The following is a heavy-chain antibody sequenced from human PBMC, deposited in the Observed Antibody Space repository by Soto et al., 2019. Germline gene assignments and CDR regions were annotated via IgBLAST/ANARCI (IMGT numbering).Heavy chain of an antibody. CDR3: AVRYYYDSSGYSPIWFDP. CDR1: GGTFSSYA. Sequence: SVKVSCKASGGTFSSYAISWVRQAPGQGLEWMGGIIPIFGTANYAQKFQGRVTITADKSTSTAYVELSSLRSEDTAVYYCAVRYYYDSSGYSPIWFDPWGQGTLVTVSS. CDR2: IIPIFGTA. V-gene: IGHV1-69*06. J-gene: IGHJ5*02. D-gene: IGHD3-22*01.